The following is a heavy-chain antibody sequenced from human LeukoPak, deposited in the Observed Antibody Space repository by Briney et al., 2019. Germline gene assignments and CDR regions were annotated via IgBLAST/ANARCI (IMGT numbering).Heavy chain of an antibody. CDR1: GFSLSTSGVG. Sequence: SGPTLVKPTQTLTLTCTFSGFSLSTSGVGVGWIRQPPGKALEWLALIYWDDDKRYSPSLKSRLTITKDTSKNQVVLTMTNMDPVDTATYYCAHRRIAVAGNYFDYWGQGTLVTVSP. J-gene: IGHJ4*02. D-gene: IGHD6-19*01. CDR2: IYWDDDK. CDR3: AHRRIAVAGNYFDY. V-gene: IGHV2-5*02.